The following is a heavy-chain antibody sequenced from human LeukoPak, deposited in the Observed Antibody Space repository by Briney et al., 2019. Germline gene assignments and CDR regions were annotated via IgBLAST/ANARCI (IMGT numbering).Heavy chain of an antibody. CDR2: IYTSGTT. J-gene: IGHJ3*02. Sequence: TPSETLSLTCTVSGGSISSYYWSWIRQPAGKGLEWIGRIYTSGTTNYNPSLKSRVTMSVDTSKNQFSLNLSSVTAADTAVYYCARGGYYDSRNAFDIWGQGTEVTVSS. V-gene: IGHV4-4*07. D-gene: IGHD3-22*01. CDR3: ARGGYYDSRNAFDI. CDR1: GGSISSYY.